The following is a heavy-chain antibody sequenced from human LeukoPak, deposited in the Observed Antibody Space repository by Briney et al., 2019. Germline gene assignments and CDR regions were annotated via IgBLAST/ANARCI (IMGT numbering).Heavy chain of an antibody. CDR3: ASAQGIAAAGDY. D-gene: IGHD6-13*01. CDR1: GFPFISNG. J-gene: IGHJ4*02. V-gene: IGHV3-33*01. Sequence: LRLSCATSGFPFISNGIHWGRQAPGKRLEWVAVIWYDGSNKYYADSVKGRFTISRDNSKNTLYLQMNSLRAEDTAVYYCASAQGIAAAGDYWGQGTLVTVSS. CDR2: IWYDGSNK.